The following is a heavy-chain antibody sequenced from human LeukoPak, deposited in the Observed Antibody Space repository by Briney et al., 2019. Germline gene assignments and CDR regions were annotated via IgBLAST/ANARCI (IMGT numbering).Heavy chain of an antibody. Sequence: GALRLSCAASGFTFSSYAMSWVRQAPGKGLEWVSAISGSGGSTYYADSVKGRFTISRDNPKNTLYLQMNSLRAEDTAVYYCAKQERSSSFYFDYWGQGTLVTVSS. CDR1: GFTFSSYA. D-gene: IGHD6-6*01. V-gene: IGHV3-23*01. CDR3: AKQERSSSFYFDY. J-gene: IGHJ4*02. CDR2: ISGSGGST.